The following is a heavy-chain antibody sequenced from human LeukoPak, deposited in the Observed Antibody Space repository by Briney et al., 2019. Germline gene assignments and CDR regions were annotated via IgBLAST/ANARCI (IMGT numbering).Heavy chain of an antibody. CDR2: INHSGST. CDR3: ARGRGGPGSYYNPYYYYGMDV. Sequence: SETLSLTCAVYGGSFSGYYWSWIRQPPGKGLEWIGEINHSGSTNYNPSLKSRVTISVDTSKNQFSLKLSSVTAADTAVYYCARGRGGPGSYYNPYYYYGMDVWGKGTTVTVSS. CDR1: GGSFSGYY. J-gene: IGHJ6*04. V-gene: IGHV4-34*01. D-gene: IGHD3-10*01.